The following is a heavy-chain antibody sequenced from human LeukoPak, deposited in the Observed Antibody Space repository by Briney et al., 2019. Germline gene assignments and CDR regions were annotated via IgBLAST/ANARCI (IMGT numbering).Heavy chain of an antibody. Sequence: GGSLRLSCAASGFTFSSYAMSWVRQAPGKGLEWVSAISGSGGSTYYADSVKGRFTISRDYSKNTLYLQMNSLRAEDTAVYYCAKARYSSGWYYFDYWGQGTLVTVSS. V-gene: IGHV3-23*01. D-gene: IGHD6-19*01. CDR1: GFTFSSYA. J-gene: IGHJ4*02. CDR3: AKARYSSGWYYFDY. CDR2: ISGSGGST.